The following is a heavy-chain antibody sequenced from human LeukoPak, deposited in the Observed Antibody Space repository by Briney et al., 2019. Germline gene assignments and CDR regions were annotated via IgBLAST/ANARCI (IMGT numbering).Heavy chain of an antibody. CDR3: ARDQSGSYRQGAFDI. CDR1: GGSISSSSYY. Sequence: PSETLSLTCTVSGGSISSSSYYWGWIRQPPGKGLEWIGSIYYSGSTYYNPSLKSRVTISVDTSKNQFSLKLSSVTAADTAVYYCARDQSGSYRQGAFDIWGQGTMVTVSS. D-gene: IGHD1-26*01. J-gene: IGHJ3*02. V-gene: IGHV4-39*07. CDR2: IYYSGST.